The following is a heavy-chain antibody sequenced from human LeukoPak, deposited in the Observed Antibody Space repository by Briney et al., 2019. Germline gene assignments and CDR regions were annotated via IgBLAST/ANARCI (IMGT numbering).Heavy chain of an antibody. CDR1: GGSISSGSYY. CDR2: IYTSGST. CDR3: ARDRYYYDSSGYRRMDV. V-gene: IGHV4-61*02. D-gene: IGHD3-22*01. Sequence: PSETLSLTCSVSGGSISSGSYYWSWIRQPAGKGLEWIGRIYTSGSTNYNPSLKSRVTMSVDTSKNQFSLKLSSVTAADTAVYYCARDRYYYDSSGYRRMDVWGKGTTVTISS. J-gene: IGHJ6*04.